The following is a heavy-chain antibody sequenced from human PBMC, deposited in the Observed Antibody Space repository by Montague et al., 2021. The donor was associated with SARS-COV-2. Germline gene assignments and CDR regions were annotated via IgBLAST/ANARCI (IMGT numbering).Heavy chain of an antibody. CDR3: ARGGGSGYRYYFDY. Sequence: SETLSLTCTVSGASISSYYWNWIRQPPGKGLEWIGYIYYSGRTNYNPSLKSRVTISVDTSKNQFSLKLSSVTAAVTAVYYCARGGGSGYRYYFDYWGQGSLVTVSS. J-gene: IGHJ4*02. V-gene: IGHV4-59*01. D-gene: IGHD3-22*01. CDR2: IYYSGRT. CDR1: GASISSYY.